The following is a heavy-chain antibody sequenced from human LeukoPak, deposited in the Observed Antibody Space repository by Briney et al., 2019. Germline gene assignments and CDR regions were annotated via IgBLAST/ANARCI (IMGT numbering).Heavy chain of an antibody. J-gene: IGHJ4*02. V-gene: IGHV4-39*01. CDR1: GGSISSSSYY. CDR3: ARRRGKMRYFDFVALDY. CDR2: IYYSGST. Sequence: SETLSLTCTVSGGSISSSSYYWGWIRQPPGKGLEWIGSIYYSGSTYYNPSLKSRVTISIDTSNNQLFLKLNSVTAADTAVYYCARRRGKMRYFDFVALDYWGQGTLVTVSS. D-gene: IGHD3-9*01.